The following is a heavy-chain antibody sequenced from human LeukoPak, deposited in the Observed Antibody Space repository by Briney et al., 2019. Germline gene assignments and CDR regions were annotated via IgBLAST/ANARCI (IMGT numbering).Heavy chain of an antibody. CDR2: IASDGSST. J-gene: IGHJ4*02. V-gene: IGHV3-74*01. D-gene: IGHD4-23*01. CDR1: GFTFSSYW. Sequence: GGSLRLSCAASGFTFSSYWMNWVRQAAGKGLVWGSGIASDGSSTTYADSVKGLFIISRDNTKNTLYPQMNSLRVEDTAVYYCARGRPHGNDYWGQGTLVTVSS. CDR3: ARGRPHGNDY.